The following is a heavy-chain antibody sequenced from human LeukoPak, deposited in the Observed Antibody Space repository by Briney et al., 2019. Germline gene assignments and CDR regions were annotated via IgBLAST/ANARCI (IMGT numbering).Heavy chain of an antibody. CDR1: GFTLSSYG. CDR3: ARGVRIAVAGYIDC. V-gene: IGHV3-23*01. D-gene: IGHD6-19*01. Sequence: GGSLRLSCAASGFTLSSYGMSWVRQAPGKGLDWVSAISGSDSNTYYADSVKGRFTISRDNSKNTLYLQMNSLRSDDTAVYYCARGVRIAVAGYIDCWGQGTLVTVSS. CDR2: ISGSDSNT. J-gene: IGHJ4*02.